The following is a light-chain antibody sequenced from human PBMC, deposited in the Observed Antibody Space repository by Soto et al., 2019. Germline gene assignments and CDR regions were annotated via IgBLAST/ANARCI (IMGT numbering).Light chain of an antibody. CDR3: QMWDGTSEHVV. J-gene: IGLJ2*01. CDR2: DDS. V-gene: IGLV3-21*02. Sequence: SYELAQPPSVSVAPGQTARITCGGNNIGSKSVHWYQQKAGQAPVLVVYDDSDRPSGIPERFSGSTSGNTATLTISRVEAGDEADYYCQMWDGTSEHVVLGGGTKLTVL. CDR1: NIGSKS.